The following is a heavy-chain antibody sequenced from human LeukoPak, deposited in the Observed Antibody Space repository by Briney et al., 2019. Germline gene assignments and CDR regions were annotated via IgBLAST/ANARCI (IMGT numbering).Heavy chain of an antibody. D-gene: IGHD1-26*01. V-gene: IGHV3-33*01. Sequence: QPGGSLRLSCAASGFTFSSYGMHWVRQAPGKGLEWVAVIWYDGSNKYYADSVKGRFTISRDNSKNTLYLQMNGLRAEDTAVYYCARDPSPYSGSYYRAWGQGTLVTVSS. CDR2: IWYDGSNK. CDR3: ARDPSPYSGSYYRA. CDR1: GFTFSSYG. J-gene: IGHJ5*02.